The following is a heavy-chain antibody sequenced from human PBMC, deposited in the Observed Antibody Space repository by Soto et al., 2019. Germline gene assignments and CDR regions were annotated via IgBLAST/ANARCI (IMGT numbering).Heavy chain of an antibody. CDR2: NYQRGST. Sequence: SESLSLTCAASGGFTSSSNWWSWARHTRAKRMGWNGENYQRGSTTYNVNLKSRVTISVDNSKNHFSLMINSVTATITAAYYFARGRALAQGVFDSWGQGTLVTGSA. D-gene: IGHD2-15*01. CDR1: GGFTSSSNW. V-gene: IGHV4-4*02. J-gene: IGHJ4*02. CDR3: ARGRALAQGVFDS.